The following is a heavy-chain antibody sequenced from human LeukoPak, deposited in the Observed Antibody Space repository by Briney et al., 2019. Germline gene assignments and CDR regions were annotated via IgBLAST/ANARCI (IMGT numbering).Heavy chain of an antibody. J-gene: IGHJ4*02. D-gene: IGHD1-26*01. CDR1: GGSISSYS. CDR3: ARSGSTAFDY. V-gene: IGHV4-59*01. CDR2: IYYSGST. Sequence: SETLSLTCTVSGGSISSYSWSWIRQPPGKGLEWIGYIYYSGSTSYNPSLKSRVTISVDASKNQFSLKLSSVTAADTAVYYCARSGSTAFDYWGQGTLVTVSS.